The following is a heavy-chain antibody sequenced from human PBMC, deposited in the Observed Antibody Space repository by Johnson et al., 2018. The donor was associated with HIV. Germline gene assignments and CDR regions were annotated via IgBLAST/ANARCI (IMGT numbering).Heavy chain of an antibody. D-gene: IGHD2-8*01. Sequence: VQLVESGGGLVQPGGSLRLSCAASGFTFSDSYMNWIRQAPGKGLEWVSYISGSDGAIWYADSVKGRFTVSRDNAKNSFYLQMNSLRAEDTAVYYCARSVNAGRPFDIWGQGTLVTVSS. V-gene: IGHV3-11*04. CDR1: GFTFSDSY. CDR2: ISGSDGAI. J-gene: IGHJ3*02. CDR3: ARSVNAGRPFDI.